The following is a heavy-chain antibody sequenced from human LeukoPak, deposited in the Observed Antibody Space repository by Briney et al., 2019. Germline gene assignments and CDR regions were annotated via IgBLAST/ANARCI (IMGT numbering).Heavy chain of an antibody. CDR2: IWYDGSNK. D-gene: IGHD6-13*01. V-gene: IGHV3-33*01. CDR1: GFTFSSYG. Sequence: GRSLRLSCAASGFTFSSYGMHWVRQAPGKGLEWVAVIWYDGSNKYYADSVEGRFTISRDNFKNTLYLQMNSLRAEDTAVYYCARQYSSSWYDYWGQGTLVTVSS. CDR3: ARQYSSSWYDY. J-gene: IGHJ4*02.